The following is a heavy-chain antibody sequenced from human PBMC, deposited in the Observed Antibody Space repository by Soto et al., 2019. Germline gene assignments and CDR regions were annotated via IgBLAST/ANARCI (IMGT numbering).Heavy chain of an antibody. CDR3: AKDIVATIRGYFDY. J-gene: IGHJ4*02. D-gene: IGHD5-12*01. Sequence: GGSLRLSCAASGFTFSSYAMHWVRQAPGKGLEWVSGISWNSGSIGYADSVKGRFTISRDNAKNSLYLQMNSLRAEDTALCYCAKDIVATIRGYFDYWGQGTLVTVSS. CDR1: GFTFSSYA. CDR2: ISWNSGSI. V-gene: IGHV3-9*01.